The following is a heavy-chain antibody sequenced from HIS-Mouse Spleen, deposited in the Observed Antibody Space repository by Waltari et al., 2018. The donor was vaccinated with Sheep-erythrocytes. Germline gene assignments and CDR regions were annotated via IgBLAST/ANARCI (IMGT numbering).Heavy chain of an antibody. D-gene: IGHD2-2*01. Sequence: EVQLVESGGGLVQPGRSLRLSCAASGFSFDDYAWVSGISWNSGSIGYADSVKGRFTISRDNAKNSLYLQMNSLRAEDTALYYCAKDISRNIVVVPAAVGDYWGQGTLVTVSS. CDR1: GFSFDDYA. J-gene: IGHJ4*02. CDR2: ISWNSGSI. CDR3: AKDISRNIVVVPAAVGDY. V-gene: IGHV3-9*01.